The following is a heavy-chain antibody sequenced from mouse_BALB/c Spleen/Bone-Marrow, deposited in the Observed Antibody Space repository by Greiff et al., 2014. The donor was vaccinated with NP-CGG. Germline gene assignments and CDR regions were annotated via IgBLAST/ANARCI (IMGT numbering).Heavy chain of an antibody. D-gene: IGHD4-1*01. J-gene: IGHJ2*01. CDR1: GFNIKDTY. V-gene: IGHV14-3*02. CDR3: ASLTGTFDY. CDR2: IDPASGNI. Sequence: EVQLQQSGTDLVKPGASVKLSCTASGFNIKDTYMHWVKQRPEQGLDWIGRIDPASGNIQYDPKFQGRAAITADTSSNTAYLQLSSLTSEYTAVYYGASLTGTFDYWGQGTPLTVSS.